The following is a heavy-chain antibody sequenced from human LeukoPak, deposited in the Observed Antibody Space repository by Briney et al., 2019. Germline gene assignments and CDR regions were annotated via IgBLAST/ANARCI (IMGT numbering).Heavy chain of an antibody. CDR2: ISSRGGST. CDR3: TCSGYYFDYFDY. D-gene: IGHD3-22*01. J-gene: IGHJ4*02. Sequence: PGGSLRLSCAASGFTFTSYSMTWVRQAPGKGLEWVSIISSRGGSTYYAESVKGRFTISRDDSKNTLYLQMNSLKTEDTAVYYCTCSGYYFDYFDYWGQGTLVTVSS. CDR1: GFTFTSYS. V-gene: IGHV3-23*01.